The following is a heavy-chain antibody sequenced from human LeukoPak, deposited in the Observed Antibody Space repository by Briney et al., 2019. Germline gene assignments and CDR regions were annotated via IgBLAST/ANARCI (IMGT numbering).Heavy chain of an antibody. CDR3: ARPSALSYRNTWYGWFDP. Sequence: ASVKVSCKASGYTFISYGITWVRQAPGQGLEWMGWISGNSANTNYAQKFHGRVTMTTDTSTSTAYMELRSLRSDDTAVYYCARPSALSYRNTWYGWFDPWGQGTLVTVSS. J-gene: IGHJ5*02. CDR2: ISGNSANT. CDR1: GYTFISYG. D-gene: IGHD6-13*01. V-gene: IGHV1-18*01.